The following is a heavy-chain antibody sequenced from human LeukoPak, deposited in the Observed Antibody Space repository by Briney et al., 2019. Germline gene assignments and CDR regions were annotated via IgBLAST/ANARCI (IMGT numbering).Heavy chain of an antibody. J-gene: IGHJ4*02. Sequence: GGSLRLSCAASGFTFSSYGMHWVRQAPGKGLEWVAVISYDGSNKYYADSVKGRFTISRDNAKNSLYLQMNSLRAEDTAVYYCAREDVDTAMGAPFDYWGQGTLVTVSS. CDR3: AREDVDTAMGAPFDY. CDR1: GFTFSSYG. V-gene: IGHV3-30*03. CDR2: ISYDGSNK. D-gene: IGHD5-18*01.